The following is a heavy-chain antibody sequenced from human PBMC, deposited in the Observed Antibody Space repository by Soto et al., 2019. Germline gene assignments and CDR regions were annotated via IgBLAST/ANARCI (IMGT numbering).Heavy chain of an antibody. CDR3: AKGPDSGSYSREGYFDY. J-gene: IGHJ4*02. CDR1: GFTFSSYD. Sequence: GGSLRLSCAASGFTFSSYDMHWVRQATGKGLEWVSAIGTAGDTYYPGSVKGRFTISRENAKNSLYLQMNSLRAGDTAVYYCAKGPDSGSYSREGYFDYWGQGTLVTVSS. D-gene: IGHD1-26*01. CDR2: IGTAGDT. V-gene: IGHV3-13*01.